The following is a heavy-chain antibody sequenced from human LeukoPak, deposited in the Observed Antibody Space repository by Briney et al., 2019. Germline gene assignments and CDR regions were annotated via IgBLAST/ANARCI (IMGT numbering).Heavy chain of an antibody. V-gene: IGHV4-39*01. CDR1: GISISSSNSY. J-gene: IGHJ1*01. D-gene: IGHD3/OR15-3a*01. CDR3: ARQTGSGLFTLP. CDR2: IYYTGNT. Sequence: SETLSLTCTVSGISISSSNSYWGWIRQPPGKGLEWIGSIYYTGNTYYNASLKSRVTISIDTSKNQISLRLTSVTAADTAMYYCARQTGSGLFTLPGGQGTLVTVSS.